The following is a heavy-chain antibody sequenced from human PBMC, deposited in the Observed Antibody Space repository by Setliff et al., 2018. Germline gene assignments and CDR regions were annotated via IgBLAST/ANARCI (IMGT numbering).Heavy chain of an antibody. D-gene: IGHD6-13*01. V-gene: IGHV4-59*01. Sequence: SETLSLTCTVSGGSISSYYWSWIRRPPGKGLEWIGYIYYSGSTNYNPSLKSRVTISVDTSKNQFSLKLSSVTAADTAVYYCARDRPIAAAGTFIRYYYYYGMDVWGQGTTVTVSS. CDR2: IYYSGST. CDR3: ARDRPIAAAGTFIRYYYYYGMDV. CDR1: GGSISSYY. J-gene: IGHJ6*02.